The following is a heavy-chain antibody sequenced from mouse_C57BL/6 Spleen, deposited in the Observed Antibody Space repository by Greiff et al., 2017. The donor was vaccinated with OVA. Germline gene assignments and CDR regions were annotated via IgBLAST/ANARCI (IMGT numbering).Heavy chain of an antibody. CDR3: AIHWDYALDY. CDR2: IYPGSGST. CDR1: GYTFTSYW. Sequence: QVQLQQSGPELVKPGASVKMSCKASGYTFTSYWITWVKQRPGQGLEWIGDIYPGSGSTKYNEKFKSKATLTVDTSSSTAYMQLSSLTSEDSSVYYCAIHWDYALDYWGQGTSVTGSS. J-gene: IGHJ4*01. V-gene: IGHV1-55*01. D-gene: IGHD4-1*01.